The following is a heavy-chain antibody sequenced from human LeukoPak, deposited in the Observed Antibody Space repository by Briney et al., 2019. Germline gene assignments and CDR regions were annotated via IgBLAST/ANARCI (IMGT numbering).Heavy chain of an antibody. CDR2: IYTSGST. CDR1: GGSISSYY. V-gene: IGHV4-4*07. J-gene: IGHJ4*02. CDR3: ARAGQLRSLVYFDY. D-gene: IGHD5-12*01. Sequence: SETLSLTCTVSGGSISSYYWSWIRQPAGKGLEWIGRIYTSGSTNYNPSLKSRVTISVDTSKNQFSLKLSSVTAADTAVYYCARAGQLRSLVYFDYWGQGTLVTVSS.